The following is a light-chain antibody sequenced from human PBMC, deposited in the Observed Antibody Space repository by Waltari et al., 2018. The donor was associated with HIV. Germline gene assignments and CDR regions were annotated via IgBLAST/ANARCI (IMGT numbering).Light chain of an antibody. CDR1: KIGRKS. V-gene: IGLV3-21*02. J-gene: IGLJ2*01. Sequence: SYVLTQPPSLSVAPGQTATITCGGDKIGRKSVHWYQQKPGQAPILVIFDDDDRPSGIPAVFSGSNSGNTATLTITRVEAGHEADYYCQVWDMDADLPIFGGGTTLTVL. CDR3: QVWDMDADLPI. CDR2: DDD.